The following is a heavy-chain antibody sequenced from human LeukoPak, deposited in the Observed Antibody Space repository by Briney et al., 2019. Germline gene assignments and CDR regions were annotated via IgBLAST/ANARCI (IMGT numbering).Heavy chain of an antibody. CDR3: AREEIVGANWFDP. V-gene: IGHV4-61*01. D-gene: IGHD1-26*01. CDR2: IYYSGST. CDR1: GGSISSSSYY. J-gene: IGHJ5*02. Sequence: SETLSLTCTVSGGSISSSSYYWGWIRQPPGKGLEWIGYIYYSGSTNYNPSLKSRVTISVDTSKNQFSLKLSSVTAADTAVYYCAREEIVGANWFDPWGQGTLVTVSS.